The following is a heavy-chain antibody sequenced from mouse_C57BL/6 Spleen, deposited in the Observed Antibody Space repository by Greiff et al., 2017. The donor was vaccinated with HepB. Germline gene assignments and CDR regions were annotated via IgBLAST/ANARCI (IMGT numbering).Heavy chain of an antibody. J-gene: IGHJ3*01. Sequence: QVQLQQPGAELVRPGSSVKLSCTASGYTFTSYWMDWVKQRPGQGLEWIGNIYPSDSETHYNQKFKDKATLTVDKSSSTAYMQLSSLTSEDSAVYYCARWDYYGSGACWGEGTLVTVSA. CDR1: GYTFTSYW. CDR3: ARWDYYGSGAC. CDR2: IYPSDSET. D-gene: IGHD1-1*01. V-gene: IGHV1-61*01.